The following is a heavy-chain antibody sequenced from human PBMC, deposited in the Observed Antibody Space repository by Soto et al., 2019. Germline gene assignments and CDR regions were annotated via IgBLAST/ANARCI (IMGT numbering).Heavy chain of an antibody. Sequence: ASVKVSCKASGYSFTSLDINWVRQTAGQGLEWMGWMEPSTGRTGYAQKFQGRVTMTRDTSINTAYMELTTLTSDDTAFYYCARGVSAGVDYWGQGTLVTSPQ. V-gene: IGHV1-8*01. D-gene: IGHD1-26*01. J-gene: IGHJ4*02. CDR3: ARGVSAGVDY. CDR2: MEPSTGRT. CDR1: GYSFTSLD.